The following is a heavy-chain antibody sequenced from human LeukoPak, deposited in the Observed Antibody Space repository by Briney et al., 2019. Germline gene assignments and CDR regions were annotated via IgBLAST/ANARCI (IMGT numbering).Heavy chain of an antibody. Sequence: PGGSLRLSCAASGFTFSSYGMPWVRQAPGKGLEWVAVISYDGSNKYYADSVKGRFTISRDNSKNTLYLQMNSLRAEDTAVYYCAKVISGGNFDYWGQGTLVTVSS. D-gene: IGHD4-23*01. CDR1: GFTFSSYG. CDR2: ISYDGSNK. J-gene: IGHJ4*02. V-gene: IGHV3-30*18. CDR3: AKVISGGNFDY.